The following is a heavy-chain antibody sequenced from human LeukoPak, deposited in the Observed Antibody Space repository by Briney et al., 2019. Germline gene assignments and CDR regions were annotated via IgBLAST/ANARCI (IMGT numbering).Heavy chain of an antibody. CDR3: ARESGFRGDAFDI. D-gene: IGHD3-10*01. Sequence: GGSLRLSCVASGFTFSSYGMHWVRQAPGKGLEWVAFIRYDGSNKYYADSVKGRFTISRDNAKNSLYLQMNSLRAEDTAIYYCARESGFRGDAFDIWGQGTMVTVSS. V-gene: IGHV3-30*02. CDR2: IRYDGSNK. J-gene: IGHJ3*02. CDR1: GFTFSSYG.